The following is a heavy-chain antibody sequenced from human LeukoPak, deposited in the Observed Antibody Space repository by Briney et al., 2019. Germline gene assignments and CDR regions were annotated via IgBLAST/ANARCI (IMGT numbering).Heavy chain of an antibody. J-gene: IGHJ5*02. Sequence: GGSLRLSCAASGFTVSSNYMSWVRQPPGKGLEWVSVIYSGGSTYYADSVKGRFTISRDNSKNTLYLQMNSLRAEDTAVYYCVSSLLYYDILTGYYPFFPWGQGTLVTVSS. CDR1: GFTVSSNY. D-gene: IGHD3-9*01. CDR2: IYSGGST. CDR3: VSSLLYYDILTGYYPFFP. V-gene: IGHV3-66*01.